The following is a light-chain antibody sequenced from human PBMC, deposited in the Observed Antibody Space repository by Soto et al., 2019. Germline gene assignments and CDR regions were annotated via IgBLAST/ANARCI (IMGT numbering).Light chain of an antibody. J-gene: IGKJ5*01. CDR3: HQYGSSPFT. Sequence: EIVLTQSPGTLSLSPGERVTLSCRASQSVSSSYLAWYQQKPGQAPRLLIYGASIRATGIPARFSGSGSGTDFTLTISSLQAEDFAVYYCHQYGSSPFTFGQGTKLEIK. CDR2: GAS. CDR1: QSVSSSY. V-gene: IGKV3-20*01.